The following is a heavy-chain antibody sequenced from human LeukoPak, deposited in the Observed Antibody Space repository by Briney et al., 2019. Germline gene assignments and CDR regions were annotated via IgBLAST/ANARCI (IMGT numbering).Heavy chain of an antibody. Sequence: AGTLCLSCTVSGFSISSSTYYWGCIRQPQGKGLEWIGSSNYSGSTHYNPSLKSRVTISVDTSKKQFSLKLSSVTAADTAVYYCARRDSNDRTRYYCLWGQGTLVTVSS. CDR2: SNYSGST. D-gene: IGHD3-22*01. V-gene: IGHV4-39*01. CDR3: ARRDSNDRTRYYCL. J-gene: IGHJ4*02. CDR1: GFSISSSTYY.